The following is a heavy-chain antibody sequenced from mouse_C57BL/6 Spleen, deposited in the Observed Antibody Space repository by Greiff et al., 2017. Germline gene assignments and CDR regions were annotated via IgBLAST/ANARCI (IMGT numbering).Heavy chain of an antibody. Sequence: QVQLQQPGAELVKPGASVKMSCTASGYTFTSYWITWVQQSPGQGLEWIGDIYPGSGSTNYNGKFKSKATLTVDTSSSTAYMQLSSLTSEDSAVYYCARRTAQVYYFDYWGQGTTLTVPS. V-gene: IGHV1-55*01. J-gene: IGHJ2*01. CDR1: GYTFTSYW. CDR3: ARRTAQVYYFDY. D-gene: IGHD3-2*02. CDR2: IYPGSGST.